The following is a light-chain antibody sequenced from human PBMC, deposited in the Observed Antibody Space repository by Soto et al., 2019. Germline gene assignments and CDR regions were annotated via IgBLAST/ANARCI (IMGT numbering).Light chain of an antibody. CDR3: QQLNSYPL. Sequence: DIQLTQSPSFLSASVGDRVTITCRASQGISSYLAWYQQKPGKAPKLLIYAESTLQSGVPSMFSGSVPAKEFTLTISRLQPEDFATYYCQQLNSYPLFGRGTKVDIK. V-gene: IGKV1-9*01. CDR1: QGISSY. CDR2: AES. J-gene: IGKJ3*01.